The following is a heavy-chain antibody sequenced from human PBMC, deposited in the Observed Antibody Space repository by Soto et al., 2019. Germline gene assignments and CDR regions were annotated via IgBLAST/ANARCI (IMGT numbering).Heavy chain of an antibody. V-gene: IGHV4-59*08. Sequence: QVQLLESGPGLVKPSETLSLTCTVSGGSISSYYWSWIRQPPGKGLEWIGYIYSSGSTNYNPSLKSRVTISVDTSKNKFSLKLSFVTAADTAVYYCARRYGGGFDYWGQGTLVTVSS. CDR3: ARRYGGGFDY. CDR2: IYSSGST. D-gene: IGHD3-10*01. CDR1: GGSISSYY. J-gene: IGHJ4*02.